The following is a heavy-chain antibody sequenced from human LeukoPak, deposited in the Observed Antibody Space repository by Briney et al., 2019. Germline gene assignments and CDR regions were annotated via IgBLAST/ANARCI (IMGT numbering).Heavy chain of an antibody. D-gene: IGHD6-6*01. V-gene: IGHV3-33*01. J-gene: IGHJ4*02. CDR2: IWYDGSNK. CDR3: ARGEYSSSSVFDY. Sequence: GGSLRLSCAASGFTFSSYGMHWVRQAPGKGLEWVAVIWYDGSNKYYADSVKGRFTISRDNSKNTLYLQMNRLRAEDTAVYYCARGEYSSSSVFDYWGQGTLATVSS. CDR1: GFTFSSYG.